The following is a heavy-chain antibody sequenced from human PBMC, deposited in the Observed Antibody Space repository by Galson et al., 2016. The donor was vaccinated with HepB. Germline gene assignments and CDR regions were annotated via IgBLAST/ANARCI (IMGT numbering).Heavy chain of an antibody. V-gene: IGHV1-58*01. CDR1: RVTFSTSA. CDR3: AARGNSWPYY. J-gene: IGHJ4*02. CDR2: MVPGNDDT. D-gene: IGHD6-13*01. Sequence: SVKVSCKASRVTFSTSAVQWVRQAREQHLEWIGWMVPGNDDTKYAQKFQKTITLTRSMSTRTADMELSSLTSEDTAVYCCAARGNSWPYYWGQGTLVTVSS.